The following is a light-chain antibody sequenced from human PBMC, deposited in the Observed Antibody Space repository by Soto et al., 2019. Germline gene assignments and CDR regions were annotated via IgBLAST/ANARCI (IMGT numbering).Light chain of an antibody. V-gene: IGKV3-15*01. CDR3: QQYNNWQYT. CDR1: QSVSSN. J-gene: IGKJ2*01. Sequence: EIVMTQSPATLSVSPGERATLSCRASQSVSSNLAWYQQKPGQAPRLFIYDASTRATGIPARFSGSGSGTEFTFTIRSLQSEDFAVYYCQQYNNWQYTFGQGTKLEIK. CDR2: DAS.